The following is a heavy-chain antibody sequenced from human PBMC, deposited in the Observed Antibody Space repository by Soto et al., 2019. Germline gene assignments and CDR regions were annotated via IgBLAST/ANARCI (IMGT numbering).Heavy chain of an antibody. CDR2: IFHTGRT. J-gene: IGHJ4*02. CDR1: GGSISGYY. CDR3: ARYSCTSGTCYYFDY. V-gene: IGHV4-59*01. D-gene: IGHD2-2*01. Sequence: KPSETLSLTCTVSGGSISGYYWSWIRQIPGKGLEWNGYIFHTGRTNYNPSLKSQVSFSVDTSKNQFSLKLSSVTAADTAVYYCARYSCTSGTCYYFDYWGQGTLVTVSS.